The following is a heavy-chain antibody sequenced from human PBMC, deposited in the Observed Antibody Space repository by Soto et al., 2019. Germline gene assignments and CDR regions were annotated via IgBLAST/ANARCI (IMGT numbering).Heavy chain of an antibody. Sequence: ASVKVSCKASGGTFSSYAISWVRQAPGQGLGWMGGIIPIFGTANYAQKFQGRVTITADESTSTAYMELSSLRSEDTAVYYCARAQSSGWSKGGFDPWGQGTLVTVSS. CDR1: GGTFSSYA. V-gene: IGHV1-69*13. D-gene: IGHD6-19*01. CDR2: IIPIFGTA. J-gene: IGHJ5*02. CDR3: ARAQSSGWSKGGFDP.